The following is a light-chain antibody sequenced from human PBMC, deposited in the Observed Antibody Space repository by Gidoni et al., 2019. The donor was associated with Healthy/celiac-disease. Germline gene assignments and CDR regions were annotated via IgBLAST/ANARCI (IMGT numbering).Light chain of an antibody. J-gene: IGKJ4*01. CDR1: QDISNY. CDR3: QQYDNLPLT. CDR2: DAS. V-gene: IGKV1-33*01. Sequence: DIQMTPFPSSLSASVGDRVTSTCQASQDISNYLNWYQQKPGKAPKLLLYDASNLEKGVPSRFSRSGSGTDFTFTISSLQPEDISTYYCQQYDNLPLTFGGGTKVEIK.